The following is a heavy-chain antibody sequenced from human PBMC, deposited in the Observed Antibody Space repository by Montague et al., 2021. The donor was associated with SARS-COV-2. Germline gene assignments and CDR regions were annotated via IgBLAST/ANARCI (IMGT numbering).Heavy chain of an antibody. Sequence: SETLSLTCTVSGGSVSSGSYYWSWIRQPPGKGLEWIGYIYYSGSTKYXXXLKSRVTISVDTSKNQFSLKLSSVTAADTAVYYCARDPWHITIFGVVTRYGTDVWGQGTTVTVSS. J-gene: IGHJ6*02. CDR3: ARDPWHITIFGVVTRYGTDV. CDR1: GGSVSSGSYY. D-gene: IGHD3-3*01. CDR2: IYYSGST. V-gene: IGHV4-61*01.